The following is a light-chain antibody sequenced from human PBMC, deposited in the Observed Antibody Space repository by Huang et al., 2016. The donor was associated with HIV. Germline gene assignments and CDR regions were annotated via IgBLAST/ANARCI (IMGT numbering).Light chain of an antibody. CDR1: QSLLDSSLNKDK. Sequence: DIVMTQSPDSLVVSLGERATINCRSTQSLLDSSLNKDKLAWYQQKPVQPPRLLIYWASTRESAVPDRCSGSGSGTDFTLTISSLQAEDVAIYYCQQYYRTPLTFGGGTKIEIK. CDR2: WAS. CDR3: QQYYRTPLT. J-gene: IGKJ4*01. V-gene: IGKV4-1*01.